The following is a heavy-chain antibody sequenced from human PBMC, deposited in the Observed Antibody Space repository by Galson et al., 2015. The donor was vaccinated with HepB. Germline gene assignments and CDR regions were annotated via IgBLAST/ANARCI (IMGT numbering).Heavy chain of an antibody. V-gene: IGHV3-23*01. J-gene: IGHJ4*02. CDR1: GFTFSSYA. CDR2: ISGSGGST. Sequence: SLRLSCAASGFTFSSYAMSWVRQAPGKGLEWVSAISGSGGSTYYADSVKGRSTISRDNSKNTLYLQMNSLRAEDTAVYYCANGDSGSYSDYWGQGTLVTVSS. D-gene: IGHD1-26*01. CDR3: ANGDSGSYSDY.